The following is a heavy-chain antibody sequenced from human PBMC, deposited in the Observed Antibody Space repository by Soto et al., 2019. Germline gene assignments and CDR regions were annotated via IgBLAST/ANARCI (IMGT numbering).Heavy chain of an antibody. V-gene: IGHV3-21*01. CDR3: ARENPGEFWSGYYDYYYYYMDV. CDR1: GFTFSSYS. CDR2: ISSSSSYI. D-gene: IGHD3-3*01. J-gene: IGHJ6*03. Sequence: GGSLRLSCAASGFTFSSYSMNWVRQAPGKGLEWVSSISSSSSYIYYADSVKGRFTISRDNAKNSLYLQMNSLRAEDTAVYYCARENPGEFWSGYYDYYYYYMDVWGKGTTVTVSS.